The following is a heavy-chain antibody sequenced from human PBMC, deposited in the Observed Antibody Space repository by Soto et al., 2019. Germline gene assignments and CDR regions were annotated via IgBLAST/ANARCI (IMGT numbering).Heavy chain of an antibody. J-gene: IGHJ4*02. CDR1: GGTFSGHA. Sequence: QVQLVQSGAEVKKPGSSVKVSCEASGGTFSGHAISWVRQAPGQGPEWMGGLIPLFGTTQHAQNFQDRLTITADKSTCTAYMELTSLRFEDTAISYCARGPNWGYRFDSWGQGTLVTVSS. D-gene: IGHD7-27*01. V-gene: IGHV1-69*06. CDR3: ARGPNWGYRFDS. CDR2: LIPLFGTT.